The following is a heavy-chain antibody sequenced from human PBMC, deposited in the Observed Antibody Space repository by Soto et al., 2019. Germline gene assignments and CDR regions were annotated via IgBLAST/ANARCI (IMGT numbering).Heavy chain of an antibody. V-gene: IGHV5-10-1*01. CDR3: AGHQANYYYNSMDV. CDR2: IDPSDSYT. Sequence: PGQSLKISCKGSGYRFTSYWISWVRQMPGKGLEWMGRIDPSDSYTNYSPSFQGHVTISADKSISTAYLQWSSLKASDTAMYYCAGHQANYYYNSMDVCVQGTTGTV. J-gene: IGHJ6*02. CDR1: GYRFTSYW.